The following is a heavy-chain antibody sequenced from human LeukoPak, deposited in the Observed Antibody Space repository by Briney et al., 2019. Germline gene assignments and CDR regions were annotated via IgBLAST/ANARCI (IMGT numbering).Heavy chain of an antibody. CDR3: ATRPLRSSGYYFDY. J-gene: IGHJ4*02. CDR1: GXTFTNYW. CDR2: IYPGDSDT. Sequence: GESLKISCKGSGXTFTNYWIGWVRQMPGKGLEYMGIIYPGDSDTRYSPSFQGQVTISVDKSISTAYLQWSSLKASDTAMYYCATRPLRSSGYYFDYWGQGTLVTVSS. D-gene: IGHD3-22*01. V-gene: IGHV5-51*01.